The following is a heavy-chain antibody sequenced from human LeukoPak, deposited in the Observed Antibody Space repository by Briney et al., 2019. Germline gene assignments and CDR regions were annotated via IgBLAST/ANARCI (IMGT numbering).Heavy chain of an antibody. J-gene: IGHJ4*02. V-gene: IGHV4-59*01. CDR1: GASIRDYY. Sequence: PSETLSLTCTVSGASIRDYYWTWMRQPPGKGLEWIGYIHYTRGTNCNPSLQSRVTMSVDTSKNQFSLKVTSVTAADTAVYYCATTSGTSPIDSWGQGTLVTVSS. CDR2: IHYTRGT. CDR3: ATTSGTSPIDS.